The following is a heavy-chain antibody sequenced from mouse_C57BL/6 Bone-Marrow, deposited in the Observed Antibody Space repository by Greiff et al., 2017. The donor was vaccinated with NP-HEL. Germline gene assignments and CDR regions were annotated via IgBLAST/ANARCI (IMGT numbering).Heavy chain of an antibody. J-gene: IGHJ4*01. D-gene: IGHD1-1*01. CDR3: ARIDYYGSRNYYAMDY. V-gene: IGHV14-3*01. CDR1: GFNIKNTY. Sequence: DVQLQESVAELVRPGASVKLSCTASGFNIKNTYMYWVKQRPEQGLEWIGRIDPANGNPKYAPKFQGKATITADTASNTAYLQLSSLTSDDTAIYYCARIDYYGSRNYYAMDYWGQGASVTVSS. CDR2: IDPANGNP.